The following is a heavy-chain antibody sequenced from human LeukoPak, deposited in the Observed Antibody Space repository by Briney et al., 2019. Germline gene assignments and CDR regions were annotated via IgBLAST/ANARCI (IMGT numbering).Heavy chain of an antibody. D-gene: IGHD5-24*01. V-gene: IGHV1-46*01. CDR1: GYTFIDHY. J-gene: IGHJ3*02. Sequence: VSVKVSCKASGYTFIDHYIHWVRQAPGQGLEWMGIINPSGGTTSYAQKFQGRVTMTRDTSTSTVYMELSSLRSEDTAVYYCARASRDGYKMGLSAFDIWGQGTKVTVSS. CDR3: ARASRDGYKMGLSAFDI. CDR2: INPSGGTT.